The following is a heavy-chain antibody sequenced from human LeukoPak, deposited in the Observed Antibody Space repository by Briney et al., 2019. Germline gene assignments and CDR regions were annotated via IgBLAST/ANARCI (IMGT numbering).Heavy chain of an antibody. CDR3: ARVHPEKGYCSGGSCYGPYDY. CDR1: GGSFSGYY. CDR2: INHSGST. J-gene: IGHJ4*02. V-gene: IGHV4-34*01. Sequence: PSETLSLTCAVYGGSFSGYYWSWIRQPPGKGLEWIGEINHSGSTNYNPSLQSRVTISVDTSKNQFSLKLSSATAADTAVYYCARVHPEKGYCSGGSCYGPYDYWGQGTLVTVSS. D-gene: IGHD2-15*01.